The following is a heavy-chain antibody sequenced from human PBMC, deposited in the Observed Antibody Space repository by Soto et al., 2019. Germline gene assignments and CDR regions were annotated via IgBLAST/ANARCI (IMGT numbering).Heavy chain of an antibody. J-gene: IGHJ4*02. V-gene: IGHV4-59*01. CDR1: GIPISMYD. CDR2: IYYTGTT. Sequence: NPSETLALTCTVSGIPISMYDWSWFRPPPGQGLEWVGYIYYTGTTTYNPSLKSRITISVDTSKNQFSLKLNSVISADTAVYYCSRDRGHHDFSGYYQAPFAYWGLG. CDR3: SRDRGHHDFSGYYQAPFAY. D-gene: IGHD3-22*01.